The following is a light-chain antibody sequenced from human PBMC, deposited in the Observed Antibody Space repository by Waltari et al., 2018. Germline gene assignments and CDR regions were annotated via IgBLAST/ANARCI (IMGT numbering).Light chain of an antibody. CDR2: GAS. V-gene: IGKV3-20*01. Sequence: EIVLTQSPGTLSLSPGERATLSCRASPTVRTTYLAWYQQKPGQAPTLLIYGASSRATGIPDRFSGSGSGTDFSLTISSLEPEDFAVYYCQQYDISPLTFGGGTKVEI. CDR1: PTVRTTY. J-gene: IGKJ4*01. CDR3: QQYDISPLT.